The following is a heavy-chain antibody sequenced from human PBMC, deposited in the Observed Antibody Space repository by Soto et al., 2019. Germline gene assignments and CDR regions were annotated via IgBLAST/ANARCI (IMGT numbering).Heavy chain of an antibody. D-gene: IGHD3-10*01. V-gene: IGHV1-8*01. CDR1: GYTFTSYD. CDR3: ARYFGYGDMDV. Sequence: ASVKVSCKASGYTFTSYDINWVRQATGQGLEWMGWMNPNSGNTGYPQKFQARVTLTRNTSISTAYMELTSLRFEDTAVYYCARYFGYGDMDVWGQGTTVTVSS. J-gene: IGHJ6*02. CDR2: MNPNSGNT.